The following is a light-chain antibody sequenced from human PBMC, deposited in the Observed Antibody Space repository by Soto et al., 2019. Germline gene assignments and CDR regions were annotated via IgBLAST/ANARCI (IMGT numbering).Light chain of an antibody. CDR2: GTS. CDR1: QGINSY. J-gene: IGKJ2*01. CDR3: QQLNSYPYT. V-gene: IGKV1-9*01. Sequence: IPLTQSPSSLSASVGDRVTLTCRASQGINSYLVWYQQRPGSAPKLLIYGTSTLPSGVPSRFSGSGSGTDFTLTISSLQPEDFATYYCQQLNSYPYTFGQGTRLEI.